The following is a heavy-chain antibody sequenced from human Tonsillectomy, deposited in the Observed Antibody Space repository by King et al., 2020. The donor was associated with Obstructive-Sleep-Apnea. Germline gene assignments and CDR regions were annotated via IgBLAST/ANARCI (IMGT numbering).Heavy chain of an antibody. J-gene: IGHJ3*02. D-gene: IGHD3-22*01. CDR1: GFTFSSYW. CDR2: IKQDGSEK. Sequence: VQLVQSGGGLVQPGGSLRLSCAASGFTFSSYWMSWVRQAPGKGLEWVANIKQDGSEKYYVDSVKGRFTISRDNAKNSLYLQMNSLRAEDTAVYYCARDLGSYYDAHAFDRWGRGRMVTVSS. CDR3: ARDLGSYYDAHAFDR. V-gene: IGHV3-7*01.